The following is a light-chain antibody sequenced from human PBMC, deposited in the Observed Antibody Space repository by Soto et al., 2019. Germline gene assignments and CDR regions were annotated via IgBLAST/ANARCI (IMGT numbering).Light chain of an antibody. CDR3: QQYNNWPPP. Sequence: EIVMTQSPATLSVSPGERATLSCRASQSVRTNLAWYQQKPGQAPRLLIYDASTRAPGIPARFSGSGSGTELTLTISSLQSDDFAVYHCQQYNNWPPPFGHGTRLEI. CDR1: QSVRTN. CDR2: DAS. V-gene: IGKV3-15*01. J-gene: IGKJ5*01.